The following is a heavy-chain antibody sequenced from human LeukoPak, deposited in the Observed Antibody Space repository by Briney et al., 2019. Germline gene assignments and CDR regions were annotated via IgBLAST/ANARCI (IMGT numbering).Heavy chain of an antibody. CDR2: IYPGDSDT. J-gene: IGHJ1*01. V-gene: IGHV5-51*01. CDR1: GYSFTSYW. CDR3: ARSDCSSTSCYEYFQH. D-gene: IGHD2-2*01. Sequence: GESLKISCKGSGYSFTSYWIGWVRRMPGKGLEWMGIIYPGDSDTRYSPSFQGQVTISADKSISTAYLQWSSLKASDTAMYYCARSDCSSTSCYEYFQHWGQGTLVTVSS.